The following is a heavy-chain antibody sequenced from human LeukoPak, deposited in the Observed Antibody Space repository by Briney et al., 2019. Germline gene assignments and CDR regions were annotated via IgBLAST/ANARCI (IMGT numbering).Heavy chain of an antibody. CDR2: IRSKAYGGTT. V-gene: IGHV3-49*04. CDR1: GFTFGDYA. D-gene: IGHD2-21*02. J-gene: IGHJ1*01. CDR3: TSGDAYCGGDCGTTDPEYFQH. Sequence: GGSLRLSCTASGFTFGDYAMSWVRQAPGKGLEWVGFIRSKAYGGTTEYAASVKGRFTISRDDSKSIAYLQMNSLKTEDTAVYYCTSGDAYCGGDCGTTDPEYFQHWGQGTLVTVSS.